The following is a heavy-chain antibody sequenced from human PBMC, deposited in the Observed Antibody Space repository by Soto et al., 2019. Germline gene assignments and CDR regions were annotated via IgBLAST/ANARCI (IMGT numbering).Heavy chain of an antibody. CDR3: SLARYCSSTSCREAVYFDY. J-gene: IGHJ4*02. Sequence: EVQLLESGGGLVQPGGSLRLSCAASGFTFSSYAMSWVRQAPGKGLEWVSAISGSGGSTYYADSVKGRFTISRDNSKNTLDLQMNSLRAEDTAVYYCSLARYCSSTSCREAVYFDYWGQGTLVTVSS. D-gene: IGHD2-2*01. CDR2: ISGSGGST. CDR1: GFTFSSYA. V-gene: IGHV3-23*01.